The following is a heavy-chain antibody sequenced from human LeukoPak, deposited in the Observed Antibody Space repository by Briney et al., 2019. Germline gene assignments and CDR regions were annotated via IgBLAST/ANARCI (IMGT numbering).Heavy chain of an antibody. J-gene: IGHJ3*02. CDR2: IYPGDSDT. V-gene: IGHV5-51*01. CDR1: GYSFTSYW. Sequence: GESLKISCKGSGYSFTSYWIGWVRQMPGEGLEWMGIIYPGDSDTRYSPSFQGQVTISADKSISTAYLQWSSLKASDTAMYYCAGPFFHRRYCSGGSCYDAFDIWGQGTMVTVSS. D-gene: IGHD2-15*01. CDR3: AGPFFHRRYCSGGSCYDAFDI.